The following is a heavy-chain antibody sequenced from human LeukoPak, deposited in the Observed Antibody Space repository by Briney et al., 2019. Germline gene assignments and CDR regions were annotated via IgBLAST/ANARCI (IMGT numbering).Heavy chain of an antibody. CDR3: ARGSYYDSSGYYWEYFQH. Sequence: PGGSLRLSCAASGFTFSDYYMSWIRQAPGKGLEWVSYISSGGTTLYYADSVKGRFTISRDNAKNSLYLQMNSLRAEDTAVYYCARGSYYDSSGYYWEYFQHWGQGTLVTVSS. CDR1: GFTFSDYY. V-gene: IGHV3-11*04. CDR2: ISSGGTTL. D-gene: IGHD3-22*01. J-gene: IGHJ1*01.